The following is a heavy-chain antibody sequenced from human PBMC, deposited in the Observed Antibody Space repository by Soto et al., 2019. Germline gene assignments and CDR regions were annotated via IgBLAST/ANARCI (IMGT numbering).Heavy chain of an antibody. CDR3: AKDLATVTTGGDNWFDP. D-gene: IGHD4-17*01. J-gene: IGHJ5*02. Sequence: GGSLRLSCAASGFTFSSYAMSWVRQAPGKGLEWVSAISGSGGSTYYADSVKGRFTISRDNSKNTLYLQMNSLRAEDTAVYYCAKDLATVTTGGDNWFDPWGQGTLVTVSS. V-gene: IGHV3-23*01. CDR2: ISGSGGST. CDR1: GFTFSSYA.